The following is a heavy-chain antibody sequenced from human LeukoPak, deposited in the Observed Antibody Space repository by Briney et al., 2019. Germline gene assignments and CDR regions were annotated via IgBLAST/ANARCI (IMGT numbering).Heavy chain of an antibody. CDR1: GGTFSSYT. Sequence: ASVKVSCKASGGTFSSYTISWVRQAPGQGLEWMGRIIPILGIANYAQKFQGRVTITADKSTSTAYMELSSLRSEDTAVYYCARDHGGRFPYNWFDPWGQGTLVTVSS. D-gene: IGHD3-3*01. J-gene: IGHJ5*02. V-gene: IGHV1-69*04. CDR3: ARDHGGRFPYNWFDP. CDR2: IIPILGIA.